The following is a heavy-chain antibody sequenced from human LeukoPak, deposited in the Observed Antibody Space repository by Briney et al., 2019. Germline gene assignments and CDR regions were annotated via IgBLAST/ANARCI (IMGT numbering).Heavy chain of an antibody. J-gene: IGHJ4*02. CDR3: ARQEDSSSWYGPGVDY. D-gene: IGHD6-13*01. CDR1: GGTFSSYA. CDR2: IIPIFGTA. V-gene: IGHV1-69*06. Sequence: EASVKVSCKASGGTFSSYAISWVRQAPGQGLEWMGGIIPIFGTANYAQKFQGRVTITADKSTSTAYMELSSLRSEDTAVYYCARQEDSSSWYGPGVDYWGQGTLVTVSS.